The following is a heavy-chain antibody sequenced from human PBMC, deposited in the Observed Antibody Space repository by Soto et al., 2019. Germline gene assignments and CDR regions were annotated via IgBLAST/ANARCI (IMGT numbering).Heavy chain of an antibody. D-gene: IGHD1-7*01. CDR1: GFTVSSNY. V-gene: IGHV3-53*01. Sequence: PGGSLRLSCAAAGFTVSSNYMSWVRQAPGRGLEWVSVIHSGGRTYYADSVKGRFTISRDDYKNTVYLQMNSLRAEDTAVYYCARLGITRTPLSPWGQGTLVTVSS. CDR3: ARLGITRTPLSP. CDR2: IHSGGRT. J-gene: IGHJ5*02.